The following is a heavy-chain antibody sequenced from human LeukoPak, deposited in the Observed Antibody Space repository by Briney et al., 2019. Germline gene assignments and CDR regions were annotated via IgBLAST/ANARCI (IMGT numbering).Heavy chain of an antibody. J-gene: IGHJ4*02. V-gene: IGHV4-4*07. CDR1: GGSISSYY. CDR2: MYTSGST. CDR3: ARSYGATYYYDSSGYFYFDY. Sequence: SETLSLTCTVSGGSISSYYWSWIRQPAGKGLEWIGHMYTSGSTYYNPSLKSRVTISVDTSKNQFSLKLSSVTAADTAVYYCARSYGATYYYDSSGYFYFDYWGQGTLVTVSS. D-gene: IGHD3-22*01.